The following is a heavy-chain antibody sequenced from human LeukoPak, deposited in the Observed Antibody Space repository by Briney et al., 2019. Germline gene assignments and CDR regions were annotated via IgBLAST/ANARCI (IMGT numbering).Heavy chain of an antibody. D-gene: IGHD5-24*01. CDR2: IYPGDSDT. Sequence: RGESLKISCKASGYTFTNYWIGWVRQMPGKGLEWMGIIYPGDSDTRYSPSFEGQVSISADKSISTAYLQWSSLKASDTAMYYCARQDGPGPYYFDYWGQGTLVTVSS. CDR1: GYTFTNYW. V-gene: IGHV5-51*01. CDR3: ARQDGPGPYYFDY. J-gene: IGHJ4*02.